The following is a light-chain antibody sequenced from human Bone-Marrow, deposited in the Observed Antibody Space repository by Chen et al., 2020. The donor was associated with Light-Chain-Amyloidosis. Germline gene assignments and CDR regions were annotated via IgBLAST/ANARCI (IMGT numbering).Light chain of an antibody. CDR1: QTISSNC. CDR2: GSS. Sequence: EIVLTQSPGTLSLSPGEGANLSCRASQTISSNCLTWYQQKFGQAPRLLIYGSSSRATGIPDRFTGSGSGTDFTLTINRLEPEDFAMYYCQQYGTSPLTFGAGTKVEIK. V-gene: IGKV3-20*01. J-gene: IGKJ4*01. CDR3: QQYGTSPLT.